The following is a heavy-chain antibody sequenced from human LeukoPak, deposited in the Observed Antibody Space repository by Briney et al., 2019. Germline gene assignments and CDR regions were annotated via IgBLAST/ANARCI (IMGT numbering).Heavy chain of an antibody. Sequence: SETLSLTCTVSGGSISSYYWSWIRQPPAKGLEWIGYIYYSGSTNYNPSLKSRVTISVDTSKNQFSLKLSSVTAADTAVYYCARISGSYFDYWGQGTLVTVSS. CDR3: ARISGSYFDY. V-gene: IGHV4-59*01. CDR1: GGSISSYY. D-gene: IGHD1-26*01. CDR2: IYYSGST. J-gene: IGHJ4*02.